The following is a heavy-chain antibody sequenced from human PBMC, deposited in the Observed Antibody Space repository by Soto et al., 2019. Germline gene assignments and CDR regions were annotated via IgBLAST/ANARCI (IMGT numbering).Heavy chain of an antibody. V-gene: IGHV2-70*11. D-gene: IGHD2-15*01. Sequence: SGPTLVNPTQTLTLTCTFSGFSLSTSGMCVSWIRQPPGKALEWLARIDWDDDKYYSTSLKTRLTISKDTSKNQVVLTMTNMDPVDTATYFFARYCDALDLHSFGMDVCCQVTTVAV. CDR3: ARYCDALDLHSFGMDV. CDR2: IDWDDDK. J-gene: IGHJ6*02. CDR1: GFSLSTSGMC.